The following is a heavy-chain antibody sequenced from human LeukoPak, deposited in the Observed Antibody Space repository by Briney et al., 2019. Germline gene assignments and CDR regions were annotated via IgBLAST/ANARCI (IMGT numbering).Heavy chain of an antibody. Sequence: ASVKVSCKASGYTFTGYYMHWVRQAPGQGLEWMGWINPNSGGTNYAQKFQGWVTMTRDTSISTAYMELSRLRSDDTAVYYCARGAALFDIVVVPAATPFDYWGQGTLVTVSS. CDR3: ARGAALFDIVVVPAATPFDY. CDR2: INPNSGGT. J-gene: IGHJ4*02. D-gene: IGHD2-2*01. V-gene: IGHV1-2*04. CDR1: GYTFTGYY.